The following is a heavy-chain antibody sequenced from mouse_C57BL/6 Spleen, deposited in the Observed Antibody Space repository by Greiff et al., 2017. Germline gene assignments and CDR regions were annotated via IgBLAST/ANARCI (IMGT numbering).Heavy chain of an antibody. CDR1: GYSFTGYF. J-gene: IGHJ4*01. V-gene: IGHV1-20*01. Sequence: VQLQQSGPELVKPGDSVKISSKASGYSFTGYFMNWVMQSHGKSLEWIGRINPYNGDTFYNQKFKGKATLTVDKSSSTAHMELRSLTSEDSAVYYCARSGDYYGSSYDYYAMDYWGQGTSVTVSS. CDR2: INPYNGDT. D-gene: IGHD1-1*01. CDR3: ARSGDYYGSSYDYYAMDY.